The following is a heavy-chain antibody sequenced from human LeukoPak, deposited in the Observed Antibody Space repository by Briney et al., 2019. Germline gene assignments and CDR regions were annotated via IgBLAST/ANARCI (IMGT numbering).Heavy chain of an antibody. V-gene: IGHV3-48*01. CDR1: GFTFSSYS. CDR3: AREGITIFGVSSGMDV. Sequence: GGSLRLSCAASGFTFSSYSMNWVRQAPGEGLEWVSYISSSSSTIYYADSVKGRFTISRDNAKNSLYLQMNSLRAEDTAVYYCAREGITIFGVSSGMDVWGQGTTVTVSS. D-gene: IGHD3-3*01. J-gene: IGHJ6*02. CDR2: ISSSSSTI.